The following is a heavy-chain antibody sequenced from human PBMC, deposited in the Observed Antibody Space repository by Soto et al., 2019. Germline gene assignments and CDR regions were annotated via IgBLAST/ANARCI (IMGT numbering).Heavy chain of an antibody. Sequence: SPTLSLTCAISGDSVSSNSAAWNWIRQSPSRGLEWLGRTYYRSKWYNDYAVSVKSRITINPDTSKNQFSLQLNSVTPEDTAVYYCARGPLWIQLWPTFDYWGQGTLVTVSS. J-gene: IGHJ4*02. D-gene: IGHD5-18*01. CDR1: GDSVSSNSAA. V-gene: IGHV6-1*01. CDR3: ARGPLWIQLWPTFDY. CDR2: TYYRSKWYN.